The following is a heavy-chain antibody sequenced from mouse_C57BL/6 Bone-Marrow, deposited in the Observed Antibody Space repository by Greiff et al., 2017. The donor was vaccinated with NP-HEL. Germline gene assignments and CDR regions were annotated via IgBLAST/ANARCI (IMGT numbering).Heavy chain of an antibody. CDR3: TTNYGSSYYVHWYFDV. CDR1: GFNIKDDY. Sequence: EVQLQQSGAELVRPGASVKLSCTASGFNIKDDYMHWVKQRPEQGLEWIGWIDPENGDTEYASKFQGKATITADTSSNTAYLQLSSLTSEDTAVYYCTTNYGSSYYVHWYFDVWGTGTTVTVSS. V-gene: IGHV14-4*01. D-gene: IGHD1-1*01. J-gene: IGHJ1*03. CDR2: IDPENGDT.